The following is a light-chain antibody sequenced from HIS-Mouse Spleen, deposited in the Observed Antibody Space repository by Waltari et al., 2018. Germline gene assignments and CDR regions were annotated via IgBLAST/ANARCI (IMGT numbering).Light chain of an antibody. CDR2: EDS. Sequence: SYELTQPPSVSVSPGQTARNNCSGHALPTKYPYWYQQKSGQAPVLVIYEDSKRPSGIPERFSGSSSGTMATLTISGAQVEDEADYYCYSTDSSGNHRVFGGGTKLTVL. CDR3: YSTDSSGNHRV. J-gene: IGLJ2*01. CDR1: ALPTKY. V-gene: IGLV3-10*01.